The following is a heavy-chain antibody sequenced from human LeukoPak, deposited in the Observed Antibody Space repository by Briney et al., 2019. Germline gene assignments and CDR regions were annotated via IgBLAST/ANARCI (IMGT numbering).Heavy chain of an antibody. D-gene: IGHD3-10*01. Sequence: KPSETLSLTCTVSGGSISSSSYYWGWIRQPPGKGLEWIGSIYYSGNTYYNPSLKSRVTISVDTSKNQFSLKLSSVTAADTAVYYCARLRQLNWFDPWGQGTLVTVSS. CDR2: IYYSGNT. CDR3: ARLRQLNWFDP. V-gene: IGHV4-39*01. CDR1: GGSISSSSYY. J-gene: IGHJ5*02.